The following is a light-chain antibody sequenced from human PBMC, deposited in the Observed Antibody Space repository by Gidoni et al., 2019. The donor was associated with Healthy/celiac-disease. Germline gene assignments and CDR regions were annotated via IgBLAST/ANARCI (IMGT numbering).Light chain of an antibody. J-gene: IGLJ1*01. CDR3: QSYDSSLSGYV. Sequence: SVLTQPPSVSGAPGQRVTISCTGSSSNIGAGYDVHWYQPLPGTAPKLLIYGNSNRPSGVPDRFSGAKSGTSASLAITGRQAEDEADDYCQSYDSSLSGYVFGTGTKVTVX. CDR2: GNS. V-gene: IGLV1-40*01. CDR1: SSNIGAGYD.